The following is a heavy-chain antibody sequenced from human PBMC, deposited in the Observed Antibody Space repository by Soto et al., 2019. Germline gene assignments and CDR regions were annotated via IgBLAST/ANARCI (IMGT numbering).Heavy chain of an antibody. CDR2: INPNSGAT. CDR3: ARGGGTILAPLP. J-gene: IGHJ5*02. V-gene: IGHV1-2*02. Sequence: ASVKVSCKAFGYTFTGYFMHWVRQAPGQGLEWLGWINPNSGATRYAQKFQGRVTLTRDTSINTAYMEMSMLRSDDTAVYYCARGGGTILAPLPWGQGTLVTVSS. CDR1: GYTFTGYF. D-gene: IGHD3-3*01.